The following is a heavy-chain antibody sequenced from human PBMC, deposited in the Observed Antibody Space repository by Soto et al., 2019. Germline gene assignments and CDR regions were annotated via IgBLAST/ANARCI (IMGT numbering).Heavy chain of an antibody. CDR3: ARDDGQWLVKG. CDR1: GFTFSSYA. J-gene: IGHJ4*02. D-gene: IGHD6-19*01. Sequence: GGSLRLSCAASGFTFSSYAMHWVRQAPGKGLEWVAVISYDGSNKYYADSVKGRFTISRDNSKNTVSLQMNSLRAEDTAVYYCARDDGQWLVKGWGQGTLVTVSS. V-gene: IGHV3-30-3*01. CDR2: ISYDGSNK.